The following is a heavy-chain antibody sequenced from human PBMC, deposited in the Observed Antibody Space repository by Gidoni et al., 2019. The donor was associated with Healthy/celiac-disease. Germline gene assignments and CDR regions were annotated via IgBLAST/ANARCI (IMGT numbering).Heavy chain of an antibody. CDR1: GFTFSSYS. V-gene: IGHV3-21*01. J-gene: IGHJ6*03. CDR3: ARHSSPHSGPYWYYYYMDV. D-gene: IGHD6-13*01. CDR2: IRSSSSYI. Sequence: EVQLVESGGGLVKPGGSLRLSCAASGFTFSSYSMNWVRQAPGKGLEWVSSIRSSSSYIYYADSVKGRFTISRDNAKNSLYLQMNSLRAEDTAVYYCARHSSPHSGPYWYYYYMDVWGKGTTVTVSS.